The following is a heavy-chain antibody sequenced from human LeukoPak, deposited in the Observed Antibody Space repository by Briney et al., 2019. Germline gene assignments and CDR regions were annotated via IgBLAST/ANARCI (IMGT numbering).Heavy chain of an antibody. CDR3: AKGGQQLASGWFDP. CDR2: ISYDGSNK. V-gene: IGHV3-30*18. CDR1: GFTFSSYG. J-gene: IGHJ5*02. D-gene: IGHD6-13*01. Sequence: PGGSLRLSCAASGFTFSSYGRHWVRQAPGKGLEWVAVISYDGSNKYYADSVKGRFTISRDNSKNTLYLQMNSLRAEDTAVYYCAKGGQQLASGWFDPWGQGTLVTVSS.